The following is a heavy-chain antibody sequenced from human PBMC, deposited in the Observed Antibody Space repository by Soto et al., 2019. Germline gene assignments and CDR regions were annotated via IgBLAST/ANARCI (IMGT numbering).Heavy chain of an antibody. J-gene: IGHJ4*02. V-gene: IGHV3-23*01. CDR2: ISGSGGST. CDR1: GFTFSSYA. D-gene: IGHD1-26*01. CDR3: ARRGSGSYYGY. Sequence: EVQLLESGGGLVQPGGSLRLSCAASGFTFSSYAMRWVRQAPVKGLEWVSAISGSGGSTYYADSVKGRLTISRDNSKNTLYLQMNSLRAEDTAVYYCARRGSGSYYGYWGPGTLVTVSS.